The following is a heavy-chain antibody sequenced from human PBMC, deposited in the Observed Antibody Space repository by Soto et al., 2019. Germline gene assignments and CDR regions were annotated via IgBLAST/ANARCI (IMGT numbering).Heavy chain of an antibody. CDR2: INAGNGNT. CDR3: ARKAYYYGSGSYYRPGMDV. J-gene: IGHJ6*02. Sequence: ASVKVSCKASGYTFTSYAMHWVRQAPGQRLEWMGWINAGNGNTKYSQKFQGRVTITRDTSASTAYMELSSLRSEDTAVYYCARKAYYYGSGSYYRPGMDVWGQGTTVTVSS. V-gene: IGHV1-3*01. CDR1: GYTFTSYA. D-gene: IGHD3-10*01.